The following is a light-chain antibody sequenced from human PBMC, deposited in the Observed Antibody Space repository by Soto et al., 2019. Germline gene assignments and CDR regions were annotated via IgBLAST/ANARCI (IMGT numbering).Light chain of an antibody. CDR1: QSVTSY. CDR3: QQYRSSXPLT. V-gene: IGKV3-20*01. CDR2: GAS. J-gene: IGKJ4*01. Sequence: EIVLTQSPGTLSLSPGERATLSCRASQSVTSYLAWYQQKPGQAPRLLIYGASSRATGIPDRFSGSGSGTDFTLTISRLEXEDFAVYYCQQYRSSXPLTFGGGTKVEIK.